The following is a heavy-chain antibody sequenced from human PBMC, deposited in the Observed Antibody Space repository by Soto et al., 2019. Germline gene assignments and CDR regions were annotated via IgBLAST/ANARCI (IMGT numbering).Heavy chain of an antibody. J-gene: IGHJ4*02. V-gene: IGHV3-30-3*01. CDR1: GFTFSSYA. D-gene: IGHD4-17*01. CDR3: ARDPHPHYYGGNAHFDY. CDR2: ISYDGSNK. Sequence: QVQLVESGGGVVQPGRSLRLSCAASGFTFSSYAMHWVRQAPGKGLEWVAVISYDGSNKYYADSVKGRFTISRDNSKNTLYLQMNSLSAEDTAVYYCARDPHPHYYGGNAHFDYWGQGTLVTVSS.